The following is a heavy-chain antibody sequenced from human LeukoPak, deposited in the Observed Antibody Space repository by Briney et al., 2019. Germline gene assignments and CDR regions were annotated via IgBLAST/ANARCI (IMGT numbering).Heavy chain of an antibody. J-gene: IGHJ6*02. V-gene: IGHV4-59*02. CDR1: GDSVTTYY. CDR2: IYYSGSA. D-gene: IGHD3-3*01. CDR3: ARNYYDFWSGSSFYYGMDV. Sequence: SETLSLTCTVSGDSVTTYYWSWIRQPPGKGLEWLGYIYYSGSATYNPSLKSRVTISVDTSKNQFSLKLSSVTAADTAVYYCARNYYDFWSGSSFYYGMDVWGQGTTVTVSS.